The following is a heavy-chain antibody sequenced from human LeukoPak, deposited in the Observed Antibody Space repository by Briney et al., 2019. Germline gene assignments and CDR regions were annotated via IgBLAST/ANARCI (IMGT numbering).Heavy chain of an antibody. Sequence: ASVKVSCKASGGTFSSYAISWVRQAPGQGLEWMGGIIPIFGTANYAQKFQGRVTITADESTSTAYMELSSLRSEDTAVYYCARSLGACGGSCYLCWKGVDYYYYGMDVWGKGTTVTVSS. CDR2: IIPIFGTA. J-gene: IGHJ6*04. CDR3: ARSLGACGGSCYLCWKGVDYYYYGMDV. CDR1: GGTFSSYA. D-gene: IGHD2-15*01. V-gene: IGHV1-69*13.